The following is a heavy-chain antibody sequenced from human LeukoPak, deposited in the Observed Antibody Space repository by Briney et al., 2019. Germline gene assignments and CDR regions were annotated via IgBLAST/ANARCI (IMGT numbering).Heavy chain of an antibody. D-gene: IGHD3-10*01. Sequence: GGSLRLSCAASGFTFSSYAMSWVRQAPGKGLEWVASISYNGGTTYYLDSVRGRFTISRDNSKNTLYLQMNSLRAEDTAIYSCARDIRGSGNYGWFDPWGQGTLVTVSS. CDR2: ISYNGGTT. J-gene: IGHJ5*02. V-gene: IGHV3-23*01. CDR3: ARDIRGSGNYGWFDP. CDR1: GFTFSSYA.